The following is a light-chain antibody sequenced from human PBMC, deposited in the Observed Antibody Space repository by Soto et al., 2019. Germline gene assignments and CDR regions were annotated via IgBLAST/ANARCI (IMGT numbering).Light chain of an antibody. V-gene: IGKV2-30*01. CDR1: RSLVYSDGNTS. J-gene: IGKJ1*01. Sequence: DVVMTRSPLSLPVTLGQPTSISCRSSRSLVYSDGNTSLNWFQQRPGQSPRRLIFEVSNGDSGVPDRFCGSASGYDFTLKISRVEAEDVRLHYCMQGTKWPQTSGQGMKV. CDR3: MQGTKWPQT. CDR2: EVS.